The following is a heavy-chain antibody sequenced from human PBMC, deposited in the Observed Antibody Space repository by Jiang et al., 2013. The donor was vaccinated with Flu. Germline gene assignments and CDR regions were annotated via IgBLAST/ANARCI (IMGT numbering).Heavy chain of an antibody. CDR2: INHSGST. V-gene: IGHV4-34*01. CDR3: ARGRWFGVLYYYGMDV. CDR1: GGSFSGYY. D-gene: IGHD3-10*01. J-gene: IGHJ6*02. Sequence: SLTCAVYGGSFSGYYWSWIRQPPGKGLEWIGEINHSGSTNYNPSLKSRVTISVDTSKNQFSLKLSSVTAADTAVYYCARGRWFGVLYYYGMDVWGQGTTVTVSS.